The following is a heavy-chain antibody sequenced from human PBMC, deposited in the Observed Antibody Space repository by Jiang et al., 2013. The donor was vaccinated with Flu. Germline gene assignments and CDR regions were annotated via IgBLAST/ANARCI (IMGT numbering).Heavy chain of an antibody. CDR1: GGTFSSYT. V-gene: IGHV1-69*04. J-gene: IGHJ4*02. D-gene: IGHD3-9*01. CDR2: IIPILGIA. CDR3: AREGGDILTGYLAYLNY. Sequence: GAEVKKPGSSVKASCKASGGTFSSYTISWVRQAPGQGLEWMGRIIPILGIANYAQKFQGRVTITADKSTSTAYMELSSLRSEDTAVYYCAREGGDILTGYLAYLNYWGQGTLVTVSS.